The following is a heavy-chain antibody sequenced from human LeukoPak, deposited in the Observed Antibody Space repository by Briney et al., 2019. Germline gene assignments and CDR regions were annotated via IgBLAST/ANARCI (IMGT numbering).Heavy chain of an antibody. J-gene: IGHJ4*02. Sequence: SQTLSLTCGISGDSVSSYSAAWNWTRQSPSRGLEWLGRTYYRSKWYSEYAVSMKTRVTFNSDTSKNQFSLQLNSVTPEDTAVYYCARDSISPMQLDYWGQGILVTVSS. CDR1: GDSVSSYSAA. CDR3: ARDSISPMQLDY. CDR2: TYYRSKWYS. D-gene: IGHD2/OR15-2a*01. V-gene: IGHV6-1*01.